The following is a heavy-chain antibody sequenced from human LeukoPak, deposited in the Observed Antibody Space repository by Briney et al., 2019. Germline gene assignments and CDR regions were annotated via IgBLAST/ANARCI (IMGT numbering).Heavy chain of an antibody. CDR3: ARGQYSSSWYSDAFHI. CDR2: ISYDGSNK. Sequence: GGSLRLSCAASAFTFSSFAMHWVRQAPGKGLEWVAFISYDGSNKYYADSVKGRFTISRDNSKNTLYLQMNSLRAEDTAVYYCARGQYSSSWYSDAFHIWGQGTMVTVSS. D-gene: IGHD6-13*01. CDR1: AFTFSSFA. J-gene: IGHJ3*02. V-gene: IGHV3-30-3*01.